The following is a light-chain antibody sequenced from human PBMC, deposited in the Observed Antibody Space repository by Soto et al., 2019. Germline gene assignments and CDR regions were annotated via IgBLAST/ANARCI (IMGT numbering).Light chain of an antibody. CDR1: QSVSSN. CDR3: QRYNNWPGT. V-gene: IGKV3-15*01. CDR2: GAS. J-gene: IGKJ1*01. Sequence: EIVMTQSPATLSVSPGERATLSCRASQSVSSNLAWYQQKPGQAPSLLIYGASTRATGIPARFSGSGSGTDFPFTISSLQSEDFAVYYCQRYNNWPGTFGQGTKVDIK.